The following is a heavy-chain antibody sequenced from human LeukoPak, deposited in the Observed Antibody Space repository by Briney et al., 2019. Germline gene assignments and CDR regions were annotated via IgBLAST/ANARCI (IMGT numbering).Heavy chain of an antibody. V-gene: IGHV4-34*01. J-gene: IGHJ4*02. CDR1: GGSFSGYY. CDR2: INPSGST. CDR3: ARARCSGGSCLPNHFDY. D-gene: IGHD2-15*01. Sequence: SETLSLTCAVYGGSFSGYYWSWIRQPPGKGLEWIGEINPSGSTNYNPSLKSRVTISVDTSKNQFSLKLSSVTAADTAVYYCARARCSGGSCLPNHFDYWGQGTLVTVSS.